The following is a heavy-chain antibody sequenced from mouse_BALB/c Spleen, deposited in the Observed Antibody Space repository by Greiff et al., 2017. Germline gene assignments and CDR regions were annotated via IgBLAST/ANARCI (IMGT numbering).Heavy chain of an antibody. J-gene: IGHJ1*01. V-gene: IGHV10-1*02. CDR2: IRSKSNNYAT. D-gene: IGHD2-3*01. Sequence: EVQLVESGGGLVQPKGSLKLSCAASGFTFNTYAMNWVRQAPGKGLEWVARIRSKSNNYATYYADSVKDRFTISRDDSQSMLYLQMNNLKTEDTAMYYCVRQNDGYPYWYFDVWGAGTTVTVSS. CDR3: VRQNDGYPYWYFDV. CDR1: GFTFNTYA.